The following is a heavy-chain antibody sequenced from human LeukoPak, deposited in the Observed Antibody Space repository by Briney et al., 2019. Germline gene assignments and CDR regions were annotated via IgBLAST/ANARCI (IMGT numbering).Heavy chain of an antibody. D-gene: IGHD2-2*01. Sequence: SETLSLTCTVSGGSISSYYWSWIRQPPGKGLEWIGYIYYSGSTNYNPSLKSRVTISVDTSKNQFSLKLSSVTAADTAVYYCARLTYCSSTSCQSSYFDYWGQGTLVTVSS. CDR1: GGSISSYY. CDR2: IYYSGST. CDR3: ARLTYCSSTSCQSSYFDY. J-gene: IGHJ4*02. V-gene: IGHV4-59*08.